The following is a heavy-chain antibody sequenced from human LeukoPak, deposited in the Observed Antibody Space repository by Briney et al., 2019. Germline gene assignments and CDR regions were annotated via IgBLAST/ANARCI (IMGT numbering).Heavy chain of an antibody. CDR3: ARDDKWAFDY. CDR1: GFTFANYA. CDR2: ISSTNAI. V-gene: IGHV3-69-1*02. Sequence: GGSLRLSCAASGFTFANYAMNRFLHTPGKGLEWLSYISSTNAIYYADSVKGRFTISRDNAKESLYLQMNSLRAEDTAVYYCARDDKWAFDYWGQGTLVTVSS. D-gene: IGHD1-26*01. J-gene: IGHJ4*02.